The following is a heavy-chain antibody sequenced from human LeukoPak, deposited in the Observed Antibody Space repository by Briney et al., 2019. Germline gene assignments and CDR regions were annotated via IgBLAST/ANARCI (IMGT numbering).Heavy chain of an antibody. D-gene: IGHD3-22*01. CDR2: IYSAGNT. V-gene: IGHV3-53*01. Sequence: GGSLRLSCAASGVIGNSNFMTWVRQAPGKGLEWVSVIYSAGNTYLADSVKGRFTISRDNAKNSLYLQMNSLRAEDTAVYYCAGDPALLGSSGYYSGYWGQGTLVTVSS. CDR1: GVIGNSNF. J-gene: IGHJ4*02. CDR3: AGDPALLGSSGYYSGY.